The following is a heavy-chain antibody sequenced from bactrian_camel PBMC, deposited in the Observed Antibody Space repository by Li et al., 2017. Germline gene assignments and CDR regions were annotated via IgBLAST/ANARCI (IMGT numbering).Heavy chain of an antibody. CDR2: HYTIGSRT. D-gene: IGHD1*01. Sequence: HVQLVESGGGSVQSGGSLTLSCAISVKLETDNCVGWFRQGPGTERERVANHYTIGSRTFYHNSVKGRFTISRDNAKNMVYLQMNSLKPEDTAVYYCAARSAACLSTPASFPYWGQGTQVTVS. CDR3: AARSAACLSTPASFPY. V-gene: IGHV3S53*01. J-gene: IGHJ4*01. CDR1: VKLETDNC.